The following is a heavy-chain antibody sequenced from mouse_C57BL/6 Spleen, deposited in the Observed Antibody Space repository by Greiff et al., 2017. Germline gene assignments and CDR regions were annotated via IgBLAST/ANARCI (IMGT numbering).Heavy chain of an antibody. V-gene: IGHV14-2*01. CDR2: IDPEDGET. J-gene: IGHJ2*01. Sequence: VQLQQSGAELVKPGASVKLSCTASGFNIKDYYMHWVKQRTEQGLEWIGRIDPEDGETKYAPKFQGKATITAEPSSNTAYLQLSSLTSEDTAVYYCAFYYYGSSYNFDYWGQGTTLTVSS. CDR1: GFNIKDYY. CDR3: AFYYYGSSYNFDY. D-gene: IGHD1-1*01.